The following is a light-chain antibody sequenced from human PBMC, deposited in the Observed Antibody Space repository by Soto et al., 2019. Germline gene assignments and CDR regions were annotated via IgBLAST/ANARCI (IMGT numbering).Light chain of an antibody. CDR3: QQSYSTLSIT. CDR1: QSIANY. J-gene: IGKJ5*01. V-gene: IGKV1-39*01. CDR2: AAS. Sequence: DIHMTHSPSSLSASVGDRVTITCRASQSIANYLNWYQQKPGKAPKLLIYAASSLQSGVPSRFSGSGSGTDFTLTIRSLQPEDFATYYCQQSYSTLSITFGQGTRLEIK.